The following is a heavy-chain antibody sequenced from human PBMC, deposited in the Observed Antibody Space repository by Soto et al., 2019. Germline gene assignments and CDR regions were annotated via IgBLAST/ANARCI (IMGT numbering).Heavy chain of an antibody. CDR2: ISGSGGTT. J-gene: IGHJ4*02. CDR3: VKHHGGVLSHFHQ. V-gene: IGHV3-23*01. CDR1: GFTFSSYA. D-gene: IGHD3-10*01. Sequence: EVQLLESGGNLVQPGGSLRLSCSASGFTFSSYALTWVRQAPGKGLEWISAISGSGGTTYFADSVKGRFTISRDNSMDPLYLQMNSLTAEDTAVYYCVKHHGGVLSHFHQWGQGTLVTVSS.